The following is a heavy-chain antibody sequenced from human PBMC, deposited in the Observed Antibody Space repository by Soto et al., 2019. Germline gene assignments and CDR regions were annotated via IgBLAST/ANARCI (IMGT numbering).Heavy chain of an antibody. V-gene: IGHV3-23*01. J-gene: IGHJ4*02. D-gene: IGHD2-15*01. CDR3: AAWAGYSLANGYY. Sequence: GGSLRLSCAASGFTFSSYAMSWVRQAPGKGLEWVSAISGSGGSTYYADSVKGRFTISRDNSKNTLYLQMNSLSAEDTAVYYCAAWAGYSLANGYYWGQGTLVTVSS. CDR2: ISGSGGST. CDR1: GFTFSSYA.